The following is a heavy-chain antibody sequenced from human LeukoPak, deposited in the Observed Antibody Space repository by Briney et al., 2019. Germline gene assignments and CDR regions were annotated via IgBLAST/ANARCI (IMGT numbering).Heavy chain of an antibody. D-gene: IGHD6-19*01. CDR3: ARGKHSSGWYMGYFDY. CDR1: GYTFTSYY. J-gene: IGHJ4*02. CDR2: INPSGGSS. V-gene: IGHV1-46*01. Sequence: ASVKVSCKASGYTFTSYYMHWVRQAPGEGLEWMGIINPSGGSSSYAQKFQGRVTMTRDTSTSTVYMELSSLRSEDTAVYYCARGKHSSGWYMGYFDYWGQGTLVTVSS.